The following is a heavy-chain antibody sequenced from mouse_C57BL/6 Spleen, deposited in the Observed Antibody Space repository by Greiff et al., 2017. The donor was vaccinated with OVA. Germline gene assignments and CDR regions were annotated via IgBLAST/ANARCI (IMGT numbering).Heavy chain of an antibody. D-gene: IGHD1-1*01. Sequence: EVMLVESGGGLVQPKGSLKLSCAASGFTFNTYAMHWVRQAPGKGLEWVARIRSKSSNYATYYADSVKDRFTISSDDSQSMLYLQMNKLKTEETAMYYGERDGDDGSSYGGWFAYWGQGTLGTVSA. V-gene: IGHV10-3*01. CDR2: IRSKSSNYAT. J-gene: IGHJ3*01. CDR3: ERDGDDGSSYGGWFAY. CDR1: GFTFNTYA.